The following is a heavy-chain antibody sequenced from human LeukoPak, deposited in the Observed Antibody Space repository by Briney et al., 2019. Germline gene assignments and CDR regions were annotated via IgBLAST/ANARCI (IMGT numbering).Heavy chain of an antibody. CDR3: ARVKDDYVWGSYSY. V-gene: IGHV1-2*06. CDR2: INPNSGGT. D-gene: IGHD3-16*01. J-gene: IGHJ4*02. CDR1: GYTFTGYY. Sequence: ASVKVSCKASGYTFTGYYMHWVRQAPGQGLEWMGRINPNSGGTNYAQKFQGRATMTRDTSISTAYMELSRLRSDDTAVYYCARVKDDYVWGSYSYWGQGTLVTVSS.